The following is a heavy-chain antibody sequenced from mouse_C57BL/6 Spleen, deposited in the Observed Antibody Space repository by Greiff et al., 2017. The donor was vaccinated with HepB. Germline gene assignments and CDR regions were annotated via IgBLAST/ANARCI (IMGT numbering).Heavy chain of an antibody. CDR2: INPNNGGT. CDR3: ARPFYDGPWFAY. D-gene: IGHD2-3*01. Sequence: VQLQQSGPELVKPGASVKIPCKASGYTFTDYNMDWVKQSHGKSLEWIGDINPNNGGTIYNQKFKGKATLTVDKSSSTAYMELRSLTSEDTAVYYCARPFYDGPWFAYWGQGTLVTVSA. J-gene: IGHJ3*01. V-gene: IGHV1-18*01. CDR1: GYTFTDYN.